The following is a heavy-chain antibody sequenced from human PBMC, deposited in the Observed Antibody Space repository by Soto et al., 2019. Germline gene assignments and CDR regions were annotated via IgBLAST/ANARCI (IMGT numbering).Heavy chain of an antibody. D-gene: IGHD6-13*01. CDR3: AREETAGYSSSVYIDY. J-gene: IGHJ4*02. Sequence: QVQLQESGPGLVKPSQTLSLTCTVSGGSISSGGYYWSWIRQHPGKGLEWIGYIYYSGSTYYNPSLKSRVTISVDTAKNQFSLELRAVTATDAAVYYCAREETAGYSSSVYIDYWGQGTLVTVSS. V-gene: IGHV4-31*03. CDR1: GGSISSGGYY. CDR2: IYYSGST.